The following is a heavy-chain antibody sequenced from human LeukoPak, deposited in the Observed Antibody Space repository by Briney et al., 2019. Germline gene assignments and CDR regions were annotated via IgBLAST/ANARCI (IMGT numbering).Heavy chain of an antibody. Sequence: GGSLRLSCAASGFTFSSYAMSWVRQAPGKGLEWVSAISGSGGSTYYADSVKGRFTISRDNSKNTLYLQMNSLRAEDTAVYYCARQGTGGTQWPIDYWGQGALVTVSS. CDR3: ARQGTGGTQWPIDY. J-gene: IGHJ4*02. CDR1: GFTFSSYA. CDR2: ISGSGGST. D-gene: IGHD6-19*01. V-gene: IGHV3-23*01.